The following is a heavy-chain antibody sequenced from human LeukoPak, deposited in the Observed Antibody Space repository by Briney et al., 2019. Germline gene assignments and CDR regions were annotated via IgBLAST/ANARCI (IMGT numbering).Heavy chain of an antibody. D-gene: IGHD3-22*01. CDR1: GGSFSGYY. J-gene: IGHJ4*02. Sequence: PSETLSLTCAVYGGSFSGYYWSWIRQPPGKGLEWIGEINHSGSTNYNPSLKSRVTISVDTSKNQFSLKLSSVTGADTAVYYCVRGPHTGVNYYDSSGYYYWGQGTLVTVSS. CDR2: INHSGST. CDR3: VRGPHTGVNYYDSSGYYY. V-gene: IGHV4-34*01.